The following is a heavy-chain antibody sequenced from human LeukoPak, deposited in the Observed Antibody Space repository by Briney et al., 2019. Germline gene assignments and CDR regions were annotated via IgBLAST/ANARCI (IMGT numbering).Heavy chain of an antibody. CDR3: ARDPFKNYYYYMDV. CDR1: GFTFTAYA. V-gene: IGHV3-20*04. Sequence: GGSLRLSCAASGFTFTAYAMSWFRQTPGKGLEWVSGINWNGGSTGYADSVKGRFTISRDNAKNSLYLQMNSLRAEDTALYYCARDPFKNYYYYMDVWGKGTTVTVSS. J-gene: IGHJ6*03. CDR2: INWNGGST.